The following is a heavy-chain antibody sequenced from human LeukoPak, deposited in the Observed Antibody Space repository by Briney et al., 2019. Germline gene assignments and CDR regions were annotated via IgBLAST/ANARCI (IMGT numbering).Heavy chain of an antibody. CDR3: AREAAAGTPFLSYYFDY. CDR2: ISYDGSNK. CDR1: GFSFSTCT. Sequence: PGGSLRLSCAASGFSFSTCTMNWVRQAPGKGLEWVAVISYDGSNKYYADSVKGRFTISRDNSKNTLYLRMNSLRAEDTAVYYCAREAAAGTPFLSYYFDYWGQGTLVTVSS. D-gene: IGHD6-13*01. V-gene: IGHV3-30-3*01. J-gene: IGHJ4*02.